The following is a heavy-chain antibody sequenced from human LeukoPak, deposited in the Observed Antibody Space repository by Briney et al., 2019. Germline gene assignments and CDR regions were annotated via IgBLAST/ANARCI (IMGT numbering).Heavy chain of an antibody. J-gene: IGHJ4*02. CDR1: GLTASSNY. V-gene: IGHV3-7*01. Sequence: GGPRKLPCAASGLTASSNYMSWVGRAPGKGPEWLANINQDESTKNYVDSVKGRFTISRDNAKNSLYLQMNSLRAEDTAVYYCTRDFAFQQFDYWGQGTLVTVSS. D-gene: IGHD1/OR15-1a*01. CDR3: TRDFAFQQFDY. CDR2: INQDESTK.